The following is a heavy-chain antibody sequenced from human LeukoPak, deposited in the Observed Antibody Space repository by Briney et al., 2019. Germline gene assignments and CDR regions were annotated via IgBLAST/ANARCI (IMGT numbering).Heavy chain of an antibody. CDR3: AKDGGGYGTS. J-gene: IGHJ4*02. V-gene: IGHV3-33*06. D-gene: IGHD5-12*01. CDR1: GFTFSSYG. Sequence: GGSLRLSCAASGFTFSSYGMHWVRQAPGKGLEWVAVIWYDGSNKYYADSVKGRFTISKENYENPLYRQMNILRGEETAVYYCAKDGGGYGTSWGQGTLVTVPS. CDR2: IWYDGSNK.